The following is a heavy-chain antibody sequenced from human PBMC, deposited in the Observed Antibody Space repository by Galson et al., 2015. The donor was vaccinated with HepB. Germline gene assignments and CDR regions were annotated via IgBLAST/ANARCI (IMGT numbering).Heavy chain of an antibody. Sequence: ETLSLTCPVSGGSISSYYWSWIRQPPGQGLEWIGYIYSSGSTNYNPSLKSRVTISVDTSKSQFSLKLNSVTAADTAVYYCARFSGYDGAFDIWGQGTMVSVSS. CDR2: IYSSGST. CDR1: GGSISSYY. D-gene: IGHD5-12*01. J-gene: IGHJ3*02. V-gene: IGHV4-59*01. CDR3: ARFSGYDGAFDI.